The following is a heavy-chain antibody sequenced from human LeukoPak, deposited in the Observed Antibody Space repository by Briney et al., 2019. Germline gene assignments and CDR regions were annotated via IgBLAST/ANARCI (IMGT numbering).Heavy chain of an antibody. Sequence: GGSLRLSCAASGFTFSDYYMSWIRQAPGKGLEWVSYISSSGSTIYYADSVKGRFTISRDDAKNSLYLQMNSLRAEDTAVYYCARVRIAAAAPLSYWGQGTLVTVSS. CDR1: GFTFSDYY. D-gene: IGHD6-13*01. CDR2: ISSSGSTI. CDR3: ARVRIAAAAPLSY. J-gene: IGHJ4*02. V-gene: IGHV3-11*04.